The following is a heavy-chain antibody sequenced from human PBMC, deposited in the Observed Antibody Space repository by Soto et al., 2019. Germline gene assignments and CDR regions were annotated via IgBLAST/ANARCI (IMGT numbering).Heavy chain of an antibody. CDR2: IDWDDDK. Sequence: SCPTLVNPTQTLTLTCTFSGFSLSTSGMCVSWIRQSPGKALEWLALIDWDDDKYYSTSLKTRLTISKDTSKNQVVLTMTNMDPVDTATYYCARIRYSSSWDFYYFDYWGQGTMVTVSS. CDR3: ARIRYSSSWDFYYFDY. CDR1: GFSLSTSGMC. J-gene: IGHJ4*02. V-gene: IGHV2-70*01. D-gene: IGHD6-13*01.